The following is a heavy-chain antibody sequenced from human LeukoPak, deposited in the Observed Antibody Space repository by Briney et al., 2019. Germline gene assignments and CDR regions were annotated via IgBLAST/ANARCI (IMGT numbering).Heavy chain of an antibody. V-gene: IGHV1-3*01. Sequence: ASVKVSCKASGYTFTSYAMHWVRQAPGQRLEWMGWINAGNGNTKYSQKFQGRVTITRDTSASTAYMELSSLRSEDTAVYYCARKDCSGGSCYFDYWGQGTRVTVSS. D-gene: IGHD2-15*01. CDR1: GYTFTSYA. CDR3: ARKDCSGGSCYFDY. CDR2: INAGNGNT. J-gene: IGHJ4*02.